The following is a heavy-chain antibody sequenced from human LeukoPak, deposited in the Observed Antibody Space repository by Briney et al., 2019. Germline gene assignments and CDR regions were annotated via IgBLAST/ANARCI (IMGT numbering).Heavy chain of an antibody. CDR2: TYTGGST. D-gene: IGHD4-23*01. V-gene: IGHV3-53*01. CDR1: GFTVSSNY. CDR3: ARVDVVTVGKNAFDI. Sequence: GGSLRLSCAASGFTVSSNYMSWVRQAPGKGLEWVSVTYTGGSTNYADSVKGRFSISRDNPKNTLYLQMNSLRAEDTAVYYCARVDVVTVGKNAFDIWGQGTMVTVSS. J-gene: IGHJ3*02.